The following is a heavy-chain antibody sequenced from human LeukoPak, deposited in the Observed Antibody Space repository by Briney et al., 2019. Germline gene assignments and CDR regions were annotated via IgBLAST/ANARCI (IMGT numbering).Heavy chain of an antibody. D-gene: IGHD5-12*01. CDR1: GGSISSGGYY. Sequence: PSQTLSLTCTVSGGSISSGGYYWSWIRQHPGKGLEWIGYIYYSGSTYYNPSLKSRVTISVDTSKNQFSLKLSSVTAADTAVYYCARVGGVATPRRSPIGYYYYMDVWGKGTTVTVSS. V-gene: IGHV4-31*03. J-gene: IGHJ6*03. CDR3: ARVGGVATPRRSPIGYYYYMDV. CDR2: IYYSGST.